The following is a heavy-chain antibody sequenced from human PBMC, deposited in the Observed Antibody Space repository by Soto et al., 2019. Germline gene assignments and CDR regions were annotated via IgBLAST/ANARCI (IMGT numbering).Heavy chain of an antibody. CDR3: ARGTDTAMVYAYYYYYGMDV. D-gene: IGHD5-18*01. Sequence: SVKVSCKASGGTFSSYAISWVRQAPGQGLEWMGGIIPIFGTANYAQKFQGRVTITADESTSTAYMELSSLRSEDTAVYYCARGTDTAMVYAYYYYYGMDVWGQGTTVTVSS. J-gene: IGHJ6*02. CDR1: GGTFSSYA. V-gene: IGHV1-69*13. CDR2: IIPIFGTA.